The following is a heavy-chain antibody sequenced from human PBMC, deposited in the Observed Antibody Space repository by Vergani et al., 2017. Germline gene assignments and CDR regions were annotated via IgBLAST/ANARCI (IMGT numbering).Heavy chain of an antibody. Sequence: QVQLVESGGGVVQPGRSLRLSCAASGFTFSSYGMHWVRQAPGKGLEWVAVIWYDGSNKYYADSVKGRFTISRDNSKNTLYLQMNSLRAEDTAVYYCARDPEGDQMPHLDYWGQGTLVTVSS. CDR1: GFTFSSYG. J-gene: IGHJ4*02. CDR3: ARDPEGDQMPHLDY. D-gene: IGHD2-21*02. CDR2: IWYDGSNK. V-gene: IGHV3-33*01.